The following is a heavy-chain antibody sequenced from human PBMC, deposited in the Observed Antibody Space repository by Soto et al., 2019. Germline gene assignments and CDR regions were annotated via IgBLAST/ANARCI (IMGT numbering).Heavy chain of an antibody. CDR2: INHSGST. Sequence: QVQLQQWGAGLLKPSETLSLTCAVYGGSFSGYYWSWIRQPPGMGLEWIGEINHSGSTNYNPSLKSRVTISVDTSKNQFSLKLSSVTAADTAVYYCASGAETTTFDYWGQGTLVTVSS. CDR3: ASGAETTTFDY. J-gene: IGHJ4*02. CDR1: GGSFSGYY. D-gene: IGHD1-26*01. V-gene: IGHV4-34*01.